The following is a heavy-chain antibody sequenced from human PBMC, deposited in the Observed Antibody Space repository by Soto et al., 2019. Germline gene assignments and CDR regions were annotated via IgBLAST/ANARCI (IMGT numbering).Heavy chain of an antibody. Sequence: QVQLVQSGAEVRKPESSVKVSCRASGGTLSSYPISWVRQAPGQGLEWMGRIVPILRIANYAQKFQGRVTLPAYTFTNTAYRVLSSLPSEDTAVYYCARVVASAEAEGYDFQSWGQGTLVSVSP. D-gene: IGHD2-2*01. J-gene: IGHJ4*02. CDR3: ARVVASAEAEGYDFQS. V-gene: IGHV1-69*02. CDR1: GGTLSSYP. CDR2: IVPILRIA.